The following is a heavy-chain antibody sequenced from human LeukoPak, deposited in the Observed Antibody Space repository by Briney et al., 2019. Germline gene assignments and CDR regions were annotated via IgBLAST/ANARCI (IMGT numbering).Heavy chain of an antibody. CDR2: ISWNSGSI. CDR1: GFTFDDYA. Sequence: PGRSLRLSCAASGFTFDDYAMHWVRQAPGKGLEWVSGISWNSGSIGYADSVKGRFTISRDNAKNSLYLQMNSLRAEGTALYYCAKDMSYSSGWSNHFDYWGQGTLVTVSS. D-gene: IGHD6-19*01. J-gene: IGHJ4*02. V-gene: IGHV3-9*01. CDR3: AKDMSYSSGWSNHFDY.